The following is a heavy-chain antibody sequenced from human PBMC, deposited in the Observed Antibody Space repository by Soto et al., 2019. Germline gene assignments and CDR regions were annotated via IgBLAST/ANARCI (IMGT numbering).Heavy chain of an antibody. J-gene: IGHJ5*02. V-gene: IGHV3-7*01. CDR2: IKPDESEK. CDR3: VRGGSNYAS. Sequence: GGSLRLSCTASGFTFSDSWMTWVRQAPGKGLGWVARIKPDESEKKYADSVKGRFSISRDNAKNSMYLQMDSLRGEDTAVYYCVRGGSNYASWGQGTLVTVSS. D-gene: IGHD4-4*01. CDR1: GFTFSDSW.